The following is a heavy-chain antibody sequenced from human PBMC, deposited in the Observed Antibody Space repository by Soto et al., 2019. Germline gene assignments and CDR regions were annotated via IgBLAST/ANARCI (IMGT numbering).Heavy chain of an antibody. CDR2: IYYGGST. Sequence: QVQLQESGPGLEKPSQTLSLTCTVSGGSITSGGYYWSWIPQHPGKGWEWIGYIYYGGSTYYNTYLKSRVTISVDTSKNQFSLKLSSVTAADTAVYYCARDKGSGAYYCDYWGQGTLVTVSS. D-gene: IGHD3-10*01. CDR1: GGSITSGGYY. V-gene: IGHV4-31*03. J-gene: IGHJ4*02. CDR3: ARDKGSGAYYCDY.